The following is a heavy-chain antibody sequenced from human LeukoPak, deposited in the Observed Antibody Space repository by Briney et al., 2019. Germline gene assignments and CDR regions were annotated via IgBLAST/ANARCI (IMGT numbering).Heavy chain of an antibody. CDR1: GYTLTNYA. Sequence: GASVKVSCKASGYTLTNYAIHWVRQAPGQRLEWMGWFNSDTGNTEYSQNFQGRVTITRDTSANTAYMELNRLRPEDTAVFYCVRGGPNKSGWTLDYWGQGTLVTASS. V-gene: IGHV1-3*01. CDR3: VRGGPNKSGWTLDY. J-gene: IGHJ4*02. D-gene: IGHD6-19*01. CDR2: FNSDTGNT.